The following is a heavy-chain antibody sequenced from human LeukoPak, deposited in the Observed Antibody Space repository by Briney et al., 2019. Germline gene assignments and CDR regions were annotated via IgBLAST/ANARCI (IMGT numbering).Heavy chain of an antibody. D-gene: IGHD2-2*01. J-gene: IGHJ6*02. Sequence: QPGGSLRLSCVASGFAFSIYCMHWARQAPGKGLEWVAVVLYDGRDKYAADATTGRFSSARDDSRSRLLLQMNSLRHDDTAMYYCVKDRGHSSGTSCFFFENSYVMDVGGQGTTVTVSS. CDR2: VLYDGRDK. CDR3: VKDRGHSSGTSCFFFENSYVMDV. V-gene: IGHV3-30*18. CDR1: GFAFSIYC.